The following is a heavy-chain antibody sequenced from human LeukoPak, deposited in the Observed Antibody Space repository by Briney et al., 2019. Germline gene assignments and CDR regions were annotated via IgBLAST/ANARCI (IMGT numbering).Heavy chain of an antibody. Sequence: SSETLSLTCTVSGGSISSSSYYWGWIRQPPGKGLEWIGSIYYSGSTYCNPSLKSRVTISVDTSKNQFSLKLSSVTAADTAVYYCARVRVDYYYYGMDVWGQGTTVTVSS. CDR1: GGSISSSSYY. D-gene: IGHD3-3*01. V-gene: IGHV4-39*01. CDR3: ARVRVDYYYYGMDV. J-gene: IGHJ6*02. CDR2: IYYSGST.